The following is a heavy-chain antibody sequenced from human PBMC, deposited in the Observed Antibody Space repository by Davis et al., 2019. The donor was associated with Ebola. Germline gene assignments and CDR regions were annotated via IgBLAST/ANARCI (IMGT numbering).Heavy chain of an antibody. D-gene: IGHD3-16*01. CDR1: GFTFSNYY. CDR3: ARAAPDYENSNLVGGSDY. Sequence: PGGSLRLSCAASGFTFSNYYMSWIRQAPGKGLEWVSYISSSGSITYHADSVKGRFTISRDNAKNSLHLQMNSLRAEDTAVYYCARAAPDYENSNLVGGSDYWGQGTLVTVSS. J-gene: IGHJ4*02. V-gene: IGHV3-11*01. CDR2: ISSSGSIT.